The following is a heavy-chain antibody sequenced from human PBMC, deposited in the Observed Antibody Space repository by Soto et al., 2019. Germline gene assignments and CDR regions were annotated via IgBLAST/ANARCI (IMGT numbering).Heavy chain of an antibody. CDR1: GYTFTSYD. V-gene: IGHV1-8*01. Sequence: ASVKVSCKASGYTFTSYDINWVRQATGQGLEWMGWMNPNSGNTGYAQKFQGRVTMTRNTSISTAYMELSSPRSEDTAVYYCARVGFNYGGYPNSDDIDTLAKGTTVTVS. CDR3: ARVGFNYGGYPNSDDIDT. D-gene: IGHD3-16*02. J-gene: IGHJ6*03. CDR2: MNPNSGNT.